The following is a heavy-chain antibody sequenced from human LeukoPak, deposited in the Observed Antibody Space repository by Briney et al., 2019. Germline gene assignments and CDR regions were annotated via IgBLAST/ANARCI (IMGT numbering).Heavy chain of an antibody. D-gene: IGHD6-19*01. CDR3: ARGVRLARDY. Sequence: PSETLSLTCTIFGGSISSYYWSWIRQPPGKGLEWIGDITHSASANYNPSLNYNPSLKHRVTISADASKNQFSLRLSSVTAADTAVYFCARGVRLARDYWGQGTLVTVSS. J-gene: IGHJ4*02. CDR2: ITHSASANYNPSL. CDR1: GGSISSYY. V-gene: IGHV4-59*01.